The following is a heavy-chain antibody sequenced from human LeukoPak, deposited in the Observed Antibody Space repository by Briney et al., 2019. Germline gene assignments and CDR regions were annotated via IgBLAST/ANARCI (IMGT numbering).Heavy chain of an antibody. Sequence: PGGSLRFSCAASGFTFSDYYMSWVRQAPGKGLEWVSAISGSGGSTYYADSVKGRFTISRDNSKNTLYLQMNSLRAEDTAVYYCASSTIVVVIMAFDIWGQGTMVTVSS. D-gene: IGHD3-22*01. J-gene: IGHJ3*02. CDR3: ASSTIVVVIMAFDI. CDR1: GFTFSDYY. V-gene: IGHV3-23*01. CDR2: ISGSGGST.